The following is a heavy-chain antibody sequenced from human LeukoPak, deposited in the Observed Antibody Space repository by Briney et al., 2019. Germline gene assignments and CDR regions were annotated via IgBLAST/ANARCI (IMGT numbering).Heavy chain of an antibody. V-gene: IGHV3-30*01. Sequence: GRPLRLSCAASGFTFSTFAMHWVRQAPGKGLEWVAVISYEGSNKYYADSVKGRFTISRDNSKHTLNLQMNSLRAEDTAVYYCARVGGIAAAGPYFESWGQGTLVTVSS. CDR3: ARVGGIAAAGPYFES. CDR2: ISYEGSNK. J-gene: IGHJ4*02. D-gene: IGHD6-13*01. CDR1: GFTFSTFA.